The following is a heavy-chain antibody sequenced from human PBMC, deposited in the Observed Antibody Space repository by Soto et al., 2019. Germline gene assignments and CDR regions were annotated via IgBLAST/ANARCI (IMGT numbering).Heavy chain of an antibody. J-gene: IGHJ3*02. CDR3: ARDLSVGSLDGADI. Sequence: QVQLVASGGGVVQPGMSLRLSCEVSGFSLTSYGTHWVRQAPGKGLEWVALIWFDGTRENHADSVEGRFTISRDISRNTLYLQMNSLRAEDTAVYYCARDLSVGSLDGADIWGQGTMVTVSS. D-gene: IGHD1-26*01. CDR2: IWFDGTRE. CDR1: GFSLTSYG. V-gene: IGHV3-33*01.